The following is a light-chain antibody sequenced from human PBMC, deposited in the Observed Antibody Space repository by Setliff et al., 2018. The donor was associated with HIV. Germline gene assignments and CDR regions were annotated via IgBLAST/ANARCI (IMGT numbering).Light chain of an antibody. Sequence: QSALAQPASVSGSPGQSITISCTGTSSDVGGYNYVSWYQQYPGKAPKLMIYDVSERPSGVSDRFSGSKSGNTASLTISGLQAEDEADYYCTSYTSSHTYVFGTGTKVTVL. CDR1: SSDVGGYNY. CDR3: TSYTSSHTYV. J-gene: IGLJ1*01. V-gene: IGLV2-14*03. CDR2: DVS.